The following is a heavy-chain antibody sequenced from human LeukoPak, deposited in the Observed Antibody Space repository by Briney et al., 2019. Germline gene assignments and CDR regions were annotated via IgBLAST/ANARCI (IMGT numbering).Heavy chain of an antibody. CDR2: INSDGSST. J-gene: IGHJ4*02. CDR1: GFTFSSYW. V-gene: IGHV3-74*01. Sequence: GGSLRLSCAASGFTFSSYWMHWLRQAPGKGLVWVSRINSDGSSTNYADSVKGRFTISRDNAKNTLYLQVKSLRAEDTAVYYCARGPSGWGSLDSWGQGTLVTVSS. CDR3: ARGPSGWGSLDS. D-gene: IGHD7-27*01.